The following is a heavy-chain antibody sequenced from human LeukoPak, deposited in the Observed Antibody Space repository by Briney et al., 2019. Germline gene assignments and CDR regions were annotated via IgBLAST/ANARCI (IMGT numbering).Heavy chain of an antibody. CDR1: GGSISSYY. CDR3: ARGQYYYDSSGYYWNDAFDI. D-gene: IGHD3-22*01. J-gene: IGHJ3*02. CDR2: VYTSGST. V-gene: IGHV4-4*07. Sequence: SETLSLTCTVSGGSISSYYWSWIRQPAGKGLEWIGRVYTSGSTNYNPSLKRRVTMSVDTSKNQFSLKLSSVTAADTAVYYCARGQYYYDSSGYYWNDAFDIWGQGTMVTVSS.